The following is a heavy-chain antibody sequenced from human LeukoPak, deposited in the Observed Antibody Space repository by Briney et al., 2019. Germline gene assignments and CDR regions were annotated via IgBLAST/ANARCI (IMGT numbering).Heavy chain of an antibody. V-gene: IGHV3-48*03. CDR2: ISSSGSTI. CDR3: ATGRYYGSGGYDY. CDR1: GFTFSSYE. Sequence: PGGSLRLSCAASGFTFSSYEMNWVRQAPGKGLEWVSYISSSGSTIYYADSVKGRFTISRDNAKNSLYLQMNSLRAEDTAVYYCATGRYYGSGGYDYWGQGTLVTVSS. D-gene: IGHD3-10*01. J-gene: IGHJ4*02.